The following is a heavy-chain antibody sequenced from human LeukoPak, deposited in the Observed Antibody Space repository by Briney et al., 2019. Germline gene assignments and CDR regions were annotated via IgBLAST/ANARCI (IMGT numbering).Heavy chain of an antibody. V-gene: IGHV1-69*05. J-gene: IGHJ4*02. CDR1: GGTFSSYA. CDR3: ARASPYYDIWSGYSGDY. Sequence: SVKVSCKASGGTFSSYAISWVRQAPGQGLEWMGGIIPIFGSTNYAQKLQGRVTMTTDTSTSTAYMELRSLRSDDTAVYYCARASPYYDIWSGYSGDYWGQGTLVTVSS. CDR2: IIPIFGST. D-gene: IGHD3-3*01.